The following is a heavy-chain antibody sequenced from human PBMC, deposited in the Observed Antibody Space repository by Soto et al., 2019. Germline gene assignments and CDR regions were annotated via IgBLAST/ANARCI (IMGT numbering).Heavy chain of an antibody. CDR3: ARERYYDSSGYWYFDL. D-gene: IGHD3-22*01. CDR2: IYYSWST. V-gene: IGHV4-59*01. CDR1: GGSISSYY. Sequence: QVQLQESGPGLVKPSETLSLTCTVSGGSISSYYWSWIRQPPGKVLEWIGYIYYSWSTNYNPSLKSRVTISVDTSTNQFSLKLSSVTAADTAVYYCARERYYDSSGYWYFDLWGRGTLVTVSS. J-gene: IGHJ2*01.